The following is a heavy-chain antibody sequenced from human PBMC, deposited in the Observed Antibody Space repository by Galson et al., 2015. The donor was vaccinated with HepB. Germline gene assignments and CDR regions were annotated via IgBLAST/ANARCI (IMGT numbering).Heavy chain of an antibody. D-gene: IGHD3-10*01. V-gene: IGHV3-43*01. CDR3: AKDGFGELSYFQH. CDR1: GFTFDDYT. J-gene: IGHJ1*01. Sequence: SLRLSCAASGFTFDDYTMHWARQAPGKGLEWVSLISWDGGSTYYADSVKGRFTISRDNSKNSLYLQMNSLRTEDTALYYCAKDGFGELSYFQHWGQGTLVTVSS. CDR2: ISWDGGST.